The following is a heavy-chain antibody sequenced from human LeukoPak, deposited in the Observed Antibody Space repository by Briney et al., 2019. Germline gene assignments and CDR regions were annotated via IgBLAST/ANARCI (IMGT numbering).Heavy chain of an antibody. D-gene: IGHD2-15*01. Sequence: MAGGSLRLSCVASGFTFSSYTMNWVRQAPGKGLEWVSSISSSSNYIYYADSVKGRFTISRDNAKNSLYLQMNSLRAEDTAVYYCARDGGYCSGGSCYAEEENDAFDIWGQGTMVTVSS. V-gene: IGHV3-21*04. CDR3: ARDGGYCSGGSCYAEEENDAFDI. J-gene: IGHJ3*02. CDR1: GFTFSSYT. CDR2: ISSSSNYI.